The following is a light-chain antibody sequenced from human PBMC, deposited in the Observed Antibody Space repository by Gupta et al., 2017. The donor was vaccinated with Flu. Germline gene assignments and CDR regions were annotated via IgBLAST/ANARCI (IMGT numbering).Light chain of an antibody. V-gene: IGLV1-44*01. CDR1: ISNIGGNP. CDR3: EAWDASLHGPKCV. Sequence: QSVLTQPPSASGTPGQRVTISCSGSISNIGGNPVYWYQQLPGTAPKLLCYDNKQRPSGVPDRFSGSTSGTSAYLAISRLQSEDEADYYCEAWDASLHGPKCVFGGGTKLTVL. J-gene: IGLJ3*02. CDR2: DNK.